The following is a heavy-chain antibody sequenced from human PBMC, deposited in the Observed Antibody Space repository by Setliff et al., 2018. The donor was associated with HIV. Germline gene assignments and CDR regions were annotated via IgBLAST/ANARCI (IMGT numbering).Heavy chain of an antibody. V-gene: IGHV4-38-2*02. Sequence: PSETLSLTCTVSGYSISSGYYWGWIRQPPGKGLEWIGEIYHSGSTIYNPSLKSRVTISVDTSKNQFSLKLSSVTAADTAVYYCAKDLDPGIVDYWGQGTLVTVSS. CDR3: AKDLDPGIVDY. CDR2: IYHSGST. J-gene: IGHJ4*02. D-gene: IGHD6-13*01. CDR1: GYSISSGYY.